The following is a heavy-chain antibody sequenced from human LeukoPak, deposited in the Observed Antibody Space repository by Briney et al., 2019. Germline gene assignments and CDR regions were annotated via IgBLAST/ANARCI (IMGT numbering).Heavy chain of an antibody. D-gene: IGHD3-22*01. CDR3: AKSPYYYDSSGQLGTKDNWFDP. V-gene: IGHV3-23*01. Sequence: GGSLRLSCADSGFTFSSYAMSWVRQAPGKELEWVSAISGSGGSIYYADSVKGRFTISRDNSKNTLYLQMNSLRAEDTAVYYCAKSPYYYDSSGQLGTKDNWFDPWGQGTLVTVSS. CDR1: GFTFSSYA. J-gene: IGHJ5*02. CDR2: ISGSGGSI.